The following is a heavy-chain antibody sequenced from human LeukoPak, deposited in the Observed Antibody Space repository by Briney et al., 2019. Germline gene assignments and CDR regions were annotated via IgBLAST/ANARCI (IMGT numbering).Heavy chain of an antibody. J-gene: IGHJ3*02. D-gene: IGHD3-16*02. CDR2: IIPIFGTA. Sequence: ASVKVSCKASGGTFSSYAISWVRQAPGQGLEWMGGIIPIFGTANYAQKFQGRVTITTDESTSTAYMELSGLRSEDTAVYYCARSGGYDYVWGSYRYSAFDIWGQGTMVTVSS. CDR1: GGTFSSYA. V-gene: IGHV1-69*05. CDR3: ARSGGYDYVWGSYRYSAFDI.